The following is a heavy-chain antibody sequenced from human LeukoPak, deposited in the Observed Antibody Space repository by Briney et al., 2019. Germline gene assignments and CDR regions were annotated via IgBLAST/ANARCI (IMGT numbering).Heavy chain of an antibody. CDR2: IRNDGSNK. D-gene: IGHD3-16*01. CDR3: XXXXXEQRSSAYFDY. J-gene: IGHJ4*02. CDR1: SSYG. V-gene: IGHV3-30*02. Sequence: SSYGMHWVRQAPGKGLEWVAFIRNDGSNKHNADSMKGRVTISRDKAKKSLYLEKNSLRAGEXXXXXXXXXXXEQRSSAYFDYWGQGTLVTVSS.